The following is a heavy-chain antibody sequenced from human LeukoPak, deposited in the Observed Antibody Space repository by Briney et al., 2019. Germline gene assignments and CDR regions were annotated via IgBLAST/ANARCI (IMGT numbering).Heavy chain of an antibody. J-gene: IGHJ4*02. D-gene: IGHD2-2*01. CDR3: ARAVTRRYCSSTSCRRFDY. CDR1: GGSISSYY. V-gene: IGHV4-34*01. Sequence: PSETLSLTCTVSGGSISSYYWSWIRQPPGKGLEWIGEINHSGSTNYNPSLKSRVTISVDTSKNQFSLKLSSVTAADTAVYYCARAVTRRYCSSTSCRRFDYWGQGTLVTVSS. CDR2: INHSGST.